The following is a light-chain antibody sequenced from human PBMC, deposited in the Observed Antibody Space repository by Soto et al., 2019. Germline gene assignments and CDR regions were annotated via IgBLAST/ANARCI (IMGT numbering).Light chain of an antibody. J-gene: IGKJ1*01. CDR3: QQSYSTTRT. CDR1: QSISSY. V-gene: IGKV1-39*01. Sequence: IRMTQSPSSLSASVGDRFTITCRASQSISSYLNWYQQKPGKAPKFLIYAASSLQSGVPSRFSGSGSGTDFTLTISSLQPEDFATYYCQQSYSTTRTFGQGTKVDIK. CDR2: AAS.